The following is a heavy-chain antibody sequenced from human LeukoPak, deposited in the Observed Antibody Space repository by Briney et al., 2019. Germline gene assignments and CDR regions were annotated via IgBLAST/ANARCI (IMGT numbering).Heavy chain of an antibody. Sequence: GGSLRLSCAASGFTFSSYAMSWVRQAPGKGLEWVSAISGSGGSTYYADSAKGRFTISRDNSKNTLNLQMNSLRAEDTAVYYCAKDSAFGFFYDSSGPDFDYWGQGTLVTVSS. V-gene: IGHV3-23*01. CDR2: ISGSGGST. J-gene: IGHJ4*02. CDR3: AKDSAFGFFYDSSGPDFDY. CDR1: GFTFSSYA. D-gene: IGHD3-22*01.